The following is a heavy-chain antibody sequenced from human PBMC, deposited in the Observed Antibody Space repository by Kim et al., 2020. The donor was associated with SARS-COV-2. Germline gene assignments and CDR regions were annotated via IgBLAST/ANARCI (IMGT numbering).Heavy chain of an antibody. Sequence: SGTLSLTCTVSGGSISSGGYYWSWIRQHPGKGLEWIGYIYYSGSTYYNPSLKSRVTISVDTSKNQFSLKLSSVTAADTAVYYCARVISSSSISFFDYWGQGTLVTVSS. CDR1: GGSISSGGYY. V-gene: IGHV4-31*03. J-gene: IGHJ4*02. CDR3: ARVISSSSISFFDY. D-gene: IGHD6-6*01. CDR2: IYYSGST.